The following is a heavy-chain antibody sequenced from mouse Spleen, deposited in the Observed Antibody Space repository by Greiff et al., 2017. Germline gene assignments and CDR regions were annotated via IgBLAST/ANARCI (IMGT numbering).Heavy chain of an antibody. V-gene: IGHV5-12*01. CDR2: ISNGGGST. CDR1: GFTFSDYY. D-gene: IGHD1-1*01. CDR3: ARRGYGSSPFAY. Sequence: EVKLVESGGGLVQPGGSLKLSCAASGFTFSDYYMYWVRQTPEKRLEWVAYISNGGGSTYYPDTVKGRFTISRDNAKNTLYLQMSRLKSEDTAMYYCARRGYGSSPFAYWGQGTLVTVSA. J-gene: IGHJ3*01.